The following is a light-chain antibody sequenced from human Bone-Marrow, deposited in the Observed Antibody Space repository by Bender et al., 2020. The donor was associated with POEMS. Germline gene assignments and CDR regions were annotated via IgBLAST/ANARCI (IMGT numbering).Light chain of an antibody. CDR1: NIGSKS. CDR3: QVWDGDNDHMV. CDR2: DDS. J-gene: IGLJ2*01. Sequence: SYVLTQPPSVSVAPGQTARITCGGNNIGSKSVHWYQQKPGQAPVLVVYDDSDRPSGIPEQFSGSNSGNTATLTITRVEAGDEADYYCQVWDGDNDHMVFGGGTKLTVL. V-gene: IGLV3-21*02.